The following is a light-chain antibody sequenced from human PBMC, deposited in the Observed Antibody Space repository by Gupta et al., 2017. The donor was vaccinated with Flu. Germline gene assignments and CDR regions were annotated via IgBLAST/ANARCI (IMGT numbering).Light chain of an antibody. V-gene: IGKV1-39*01. Sequence: DIQMTQSPSSLSASVGDRVTITCRASQSIRTYLNWYQQKPGKAPKLLIYGASSLQSGVPSRFSGIGSGTDFTLTSSSLQPEDIATYYCQQSDSTLVTFGQGTRLAIK. CDR3: QQSDSTLVT. CDR2: GAS. J-gene: IGKJ5*01. CDR1: QSIRTY.